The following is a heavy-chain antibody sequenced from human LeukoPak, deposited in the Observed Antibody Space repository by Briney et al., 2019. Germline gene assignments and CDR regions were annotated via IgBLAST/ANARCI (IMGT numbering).Heavy chain of an antibody. CDR2: IYYSGST. CDR1: GGSISSYY. CDR3: ARHSVTAMRFGFDY. V-gene: IGHV4-59*01. Sequence: SETLSLTCTVSGGSISSYYWSWIRQPPGKGLEWIGYIYYSGSTNYNPSLKSRVTISVDTSKNQFSLKLSSVTAADTAVYYCARHSVTAMRFGFDYWGQGTLVTVPS. D-gene: IGHD2-21*02. J-gene: IGHJ4*02.